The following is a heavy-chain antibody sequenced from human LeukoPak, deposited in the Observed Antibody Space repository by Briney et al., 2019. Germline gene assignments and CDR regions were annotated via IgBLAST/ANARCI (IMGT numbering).Heavy chain of an antibody. Sequence: SETLSLTCTVSGGSISSGSYYWSWIRQPPGKGLEWIGEINHSGSTNYNPSLKSRVTISVDTSKNQFSLKLSSVTAADTAVYYCARQRAPSSGWFIYWGQGTLVTVSS. J-gene: IGHJ4*02. CDR3: ARQRAPSSGWFIY. CDR1: GGSISSGSYY. V-gene: IGHV4-39*01. CDR2: INHSGST. D-gene: IGHD6-19*01.